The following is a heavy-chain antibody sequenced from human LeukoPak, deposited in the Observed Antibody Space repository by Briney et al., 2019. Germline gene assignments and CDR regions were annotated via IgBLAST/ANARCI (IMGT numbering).Heavy chain of an antibody. CDR1: GFSFSSYW. CDR2: INQGGSEK. D-gene: IGHD4/OR15-4a*01. CDR3: ARRAGAYSHPYDY. Sequence: GGSLRLSCAASGFSFSSYWMSWVRQAPGKGLEWVAYINQGGSEKYYVDSVRGRFTISRDDAKNSLYLQMNSLRAEDTAVYYCARRAGAYSHPYDYWGQGTLVTVSS. J-gene: IGHJ4*02. V-gene: IGHV3-7*03.